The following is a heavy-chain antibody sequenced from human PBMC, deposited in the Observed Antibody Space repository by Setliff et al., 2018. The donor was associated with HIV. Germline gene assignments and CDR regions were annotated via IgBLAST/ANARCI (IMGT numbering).Heavy chain of an antibody. CDR1: GASSSSHY. J-gene: IGHJ6*03. V-gene: IGHV4-59*11. CDR3: ARGHDNKYYYFYYMDV. CDR2: IYYSGST. D-gene: IGHD3-9*01. Sequence: PSETLSLTCTVSGASSSSHYWSWIRQPPGKGLEWIGYIYYSGSTNYNPSLKSRVTMSVDTSQNQVSLDLESVTAADTAVYYCARGHDNKYYYFYYMDVWGKGTTVTVSS.